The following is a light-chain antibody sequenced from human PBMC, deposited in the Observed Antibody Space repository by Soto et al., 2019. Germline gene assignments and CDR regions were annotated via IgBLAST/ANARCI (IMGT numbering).Light chain of an antibody. Sequence: SYELAQPASVSVAPGQTARITCGGSNIGSKNVHWYQQKPGQAPVLVVYDDTDRPSGIPERFSGSNPGNTATLTISRVEAGDEADYYCQVWDTSSDNYVFGNGTKVTV. V-gene: IGLV3-21*02. CDR2: DDT. CDR3: QVWDTSSDNYV. J-gene: IGLJ1*01. CDR1: NIGSKN.